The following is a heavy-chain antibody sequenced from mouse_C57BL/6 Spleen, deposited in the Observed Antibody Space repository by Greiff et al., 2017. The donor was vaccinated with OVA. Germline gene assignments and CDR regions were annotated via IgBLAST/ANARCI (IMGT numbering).Heavy chain of an antibody. CDR3: AREDLTGTSWFAY. Sequence: QVQLQQPGAELVKPGASVKLSCKASGYTFTSYWMHWVKQRPGQGLEWIGMIHPNSGSTNYNEKFKSKATLTVDKSSSTAYMQLSSLTSEDSAVYYCAREDLTGTSWFAYWGQGTLVTVSA. V-gene: IGHV1-64*01. D-gene: IGHD4-1*01. J-gene: IGHJ3*01. CDR1: GYTFTSYW. CDR2: IHPNSGST.